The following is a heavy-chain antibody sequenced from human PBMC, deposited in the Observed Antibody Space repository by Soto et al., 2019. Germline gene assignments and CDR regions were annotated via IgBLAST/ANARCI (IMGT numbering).Heavy chain of an antibody. Sequence: KSSETLSLTCTVSGGSISSYYWSWIRQPPGKGLEWIGYIYYSGSTNYNPSLKSRVTISVDTSKDQFSLKLSSVTAADTAVYYCARGTVVIGYYYYGMDVWGQGTTVTVSS. CDR3: ARGTVVIGYYYYGMDV. CDR1: GGSISSYY. CDR2: IYYSGST. D-gene: IGHD2-21*01. J-gene: IGHJ6*02. V-gene: IGHV4-59*01.